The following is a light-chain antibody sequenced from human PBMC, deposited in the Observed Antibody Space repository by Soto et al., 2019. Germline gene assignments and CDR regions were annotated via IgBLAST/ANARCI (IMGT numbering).Light chain of an antibody. CDR2: GAS. J-gene: IGKJ1*01. CDR3: QHYNNWHST. CDR1: QSVSSN. V-gene: IGKV3-15*01. Sequence: EIVMTQSPATLSVSPGERATLSCRASQSVSSNLAWYQQKPGQAPRLLIYGASTRATGIPARFSGSGSGTEFTLTISSLQSEDFAVYYFQHYNNWHSTFGKGTKVEIK.